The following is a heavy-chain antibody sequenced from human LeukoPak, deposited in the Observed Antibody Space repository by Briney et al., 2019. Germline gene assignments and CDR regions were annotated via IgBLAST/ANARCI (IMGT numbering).Heavy chain of an antibody. V-gene: IGHV5-51*01. Sequence: PGESLKISCEASGYKFTTDYIGWVRQMPGKGLEWMGIIYPDDSETNYSPSFKGQVTMSVDKSITTAFLQWSSLKASDTAMYYCARQAYGSRFDAFNIWGQGTMVTVSS. J-gene: IGHJ3*02. CDR3: ARQAYGSRFDAFNI. CDR1: GYKFTTDY. D-gene: IGHD3-22*01. CDR2: IYPDDSET.